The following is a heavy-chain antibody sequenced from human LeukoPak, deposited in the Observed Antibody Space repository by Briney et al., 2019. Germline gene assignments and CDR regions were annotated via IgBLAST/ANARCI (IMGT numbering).Heavy chain of an antibody. CDR1: GGSIRSGGYS. J-gene: IGHJ6*02. CDR2: IYHSGST. D-gene: IGHD2-2*01. V-gene: IGHV4-30-2*01. Sequence: SETLSLTCTVSGGSIRSGGYSWSWIRQPPGKGLEWIGYIYHSGSTYYNPSLKSRATISVDRSKNQFSLKLSSVTAADTAVYYRARDRYCSSTSCDARGYYYYGMDVWGQGTTVTVSS. CDR3: ARDRYCSSTSCDARGYYYYGMDV.